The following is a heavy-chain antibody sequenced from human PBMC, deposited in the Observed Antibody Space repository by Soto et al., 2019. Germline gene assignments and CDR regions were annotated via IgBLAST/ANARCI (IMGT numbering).Heavy chain of an antibody. CDR1: GFTLSSYA. CDR3: AREGHLSGGSRSCFDY. Sequence: QVQLVESGGGVVQPGRSLRLSCAASGFTLSSYAMHWVRQAPGKGLEWVAVISYDGSTKSYADSVKGRFTISRDNSKNTLYLQMTSLRAEDTAVYYCAREGHLSGGSRSCFDYWGQGTLVTVSS. D-gene: IGHD2-15*01. V-gene: IGHV3-30-3*01. J-gene: IGHJ4*02. CDR2: ISYDGSTK.